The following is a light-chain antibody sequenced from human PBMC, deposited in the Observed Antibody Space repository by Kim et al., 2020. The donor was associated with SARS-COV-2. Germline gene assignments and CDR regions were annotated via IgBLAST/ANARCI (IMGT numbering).Light chain of an antibody. Sequence: SPGERATVSCRASQSVSGSYVSWYQEKAGQATRLLIYGASSRATGIPDRFSGSGSGTAFTLTISRLETEDFAVYYCQQYGSSTRTFGQGTKVDIK. CDR3: QQYGSSTRT. V-gene: IGKV3-20*01. J-gene: IGKJ1*01. CDR2: GAS. CDR1: QSVSGSY.